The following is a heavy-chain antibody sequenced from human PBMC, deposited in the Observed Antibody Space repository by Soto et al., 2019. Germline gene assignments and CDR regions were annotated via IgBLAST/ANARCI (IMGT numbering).Heavy chain of an antibody. CDR2: IYHSGST. V-gene: IGHV4-4*02. Sequence: QVQLQESGPGLVKPSGTLSLTCAVSGGSISSSNWWSWVRQPPGKGLEWIGEIYHSGSTNYNPSLKSRVTISVDKSKNQFSLKLSSVTAADTAVYYCARGGGSPEEHYYYYYGMDVWGQGTTVTVSS. J-gene: IGHJ6*02. CDR3: ARGGGSPEEHYYYYYGMDV. CDR1: GGSISSSNW.